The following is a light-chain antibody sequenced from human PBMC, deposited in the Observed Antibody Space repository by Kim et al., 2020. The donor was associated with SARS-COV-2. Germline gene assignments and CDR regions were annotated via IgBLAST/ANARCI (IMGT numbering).Light chain of an antibody. J-gene: IGLJ1*01. V-gene: IGLV1-40*01. CDR3: QSYDSGLYVYV. Sequence: RDPISCQGSSSNSGVGYDVHWYQQLPGTAPKLLIYHNNKRPSGVPDRFSGSKSGTSASLAIAGLQAEDEADYYCQSYDSGLYVYVFGTGTKVTVL. CDR1: SSNSGVGYD. CDR2: HNN.